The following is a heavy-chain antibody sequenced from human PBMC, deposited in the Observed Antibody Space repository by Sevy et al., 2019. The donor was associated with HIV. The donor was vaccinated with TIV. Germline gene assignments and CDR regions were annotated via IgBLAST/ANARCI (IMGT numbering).Heavy chain of an antibody. Sequence: GGSLRLSCAASGFTISEFYMSWIRQAPGKGLEWVSYISDSGHIKHYEDSVRGRFSISRDNAHNTVHLQMNSLTAEDTADYYCVRGGGRIHDFDYWGRGTLVTVSS. CDR2: ISDSGHIK. CDR3: VRGGGRIHDFDY. J-gene: IGHJ4*02. D-gene: IGHD3-16*01. V-gene: IGHV3-11*01. CDR1: GFTISEFY.